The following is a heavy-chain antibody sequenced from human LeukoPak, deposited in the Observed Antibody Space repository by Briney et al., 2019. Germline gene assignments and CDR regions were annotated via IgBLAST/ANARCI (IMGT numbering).Heavy chain of an antibody. J-gene: IGHJ4*02. Sequence: PGGSLRLSCAASGFTFSSYWMHWVRQAPGKGLVWVSPINSDGSSTSYADSVKGRFTISRDNAKNTLYLQMNSLRAEDTAVYYCARRSVDTYYYDSSGPTPGYWGQGTLATVSS. CDR3: ARRSVDTYYYDSSGPTPGY. CDR2: INSDGSST. D-gene: IGHD3-22*01. V-gene: IGHV3-74*01. CDR1: GFTFSSYW.